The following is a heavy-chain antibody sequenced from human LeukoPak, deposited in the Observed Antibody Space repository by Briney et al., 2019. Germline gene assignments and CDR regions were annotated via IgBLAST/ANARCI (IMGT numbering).Heavy chain of an antibody. CDR2: INPNSGGT. CDR3: ARGPPAADPNWFDP. J-gene: IGHJ5*02. V-gene: IGHV1-2*02. CDR1: GYTFTGYY. Sequence: ASVKVSCQASGYTFTGYYMHWVRQAPGQGLEWMGWINPNSGGTNYAQKFQGRVTMTRDTSISTAYMELSRLRSDDTAVYYYARGPPAADPNWFDPWGQGTLVTVSS. D-gene: IGHD6-13*01.